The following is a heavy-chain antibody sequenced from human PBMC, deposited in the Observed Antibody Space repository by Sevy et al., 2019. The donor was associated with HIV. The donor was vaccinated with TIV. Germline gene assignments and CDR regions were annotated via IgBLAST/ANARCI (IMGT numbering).Heavy chain of an antibody. V-gene: IGHV3-74*01. Sequence: GGSLRLSCVASGFIFSTDWMHWVRQAPGKGLVWVSRIDTDGSDTRYADSVKGRFTISRDNAKNTLYLQMNSLRAEDTAVYYCVRDRPGPKHYMDVWCKGTTVTVSS. CDR1: GFIFSTDW. CDR3: VRDRPGPKHYMDV. CDR2: IDTDGSDT. J-gene: IGHJ6*03.